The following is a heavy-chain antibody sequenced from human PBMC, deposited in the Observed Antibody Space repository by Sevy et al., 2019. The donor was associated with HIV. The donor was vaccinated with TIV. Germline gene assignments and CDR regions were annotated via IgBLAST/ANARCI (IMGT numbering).Heavy chain of an antibody. Sequence: GGSLRLSCTASGVTFGDYAMSWFRQAPGKGLEWVGLFRSKGYGGTTEYAASVKGRFIMSRDDSKSIAYLQMNSLKTEDTAVYYCTRGPRGGWAFDLWGQGIMVTVSS. CDR2: FRSKGYGGTT. CDR1: GVTFGDYA. V-gene: IGHV3-49*03. J-gene: IGHJ3*01. D-gene: IGHD3-16*01. CDR3: TRGPRGGWAFDL.